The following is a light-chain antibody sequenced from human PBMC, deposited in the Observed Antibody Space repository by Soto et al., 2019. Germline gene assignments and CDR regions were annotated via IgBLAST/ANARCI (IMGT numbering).Light chain of an antibody. V-gene: IGKV3-15*01. CDR2: GAS. Sequence: IVLTQSAATRSVSPWERATVSCRASQSVGSNLAWYQQKAGQAPSLLIYGASTRATGVPARFSGSWSGTEFTLTISSLQSEDVAVYYCQQYRDCRTFGQGTKVDIK. CDR1: QSVGSN. J-gene: IGKJ1*01. CDR3: QQYRDCRT.